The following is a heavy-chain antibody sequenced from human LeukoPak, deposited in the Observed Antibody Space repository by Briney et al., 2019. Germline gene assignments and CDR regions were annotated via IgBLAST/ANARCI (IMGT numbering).Heavy chain of an antibody. V-gene: IGHV1-46*04. D-gene: IGHD1-26*01. J-gene: IGHJ6*03. CDR3: ARGALGGATYYYYMDV. CDR2: INPTGSTT. Sequence: ASVKVSCKASGYTFTSHYMHWVRQAPGQGLEWMGVINPTGSTTTYAKKLQGRVIMTRDTSISTAYMELSRLRSDDTAVYYCARGALGGATYYYYMDVWGKGTTVTVSS. CDR1: GYTFTSHY.